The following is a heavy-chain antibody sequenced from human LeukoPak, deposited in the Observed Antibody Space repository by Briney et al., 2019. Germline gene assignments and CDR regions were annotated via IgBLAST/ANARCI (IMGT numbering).Heavy chain of an antibody. Sequence: GGSLRLSCAASGFSFSTYWMSWVRQAPGKGLEWVANVKQDESDKYYVDAVKGRFTISRDNAKNSLYLQMNSLRAEDTAVYYCARDSRRTGHDYGIEYYYYYYGMDVWGQGTTVTVSS. CDR3: ARDSRRTGHDYGIEYYYYYYGMDV. CDR1: GFSFSTYW. CDR2: VKQDESDK. J-gene: IGHJ6*02. V-gene: IGHV3-7*01. D-gene: IGHD4-17*01.